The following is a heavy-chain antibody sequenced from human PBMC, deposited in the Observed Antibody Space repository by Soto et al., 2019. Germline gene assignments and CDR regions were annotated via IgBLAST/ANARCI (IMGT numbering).Heavy chain of an antibody. CDR2: IWYDGSNK. V-gene: IGHV3-33*01. CDR3: ARAGSGWYSDFDY. Sequence: GGSLRLSCAASGFTFSSYGMHWVRQAPGKGLEWVAVIWYDGSNKYYADSVKGRFTISRDNSKNTLYLQMNSLRAEDTAVYYCARAGSGWYSDFDYWGQGTLVTVSS. J-gene: IGHJ4*02. CDR1: GFTFSSYG. D-gene: IGHD6-19*01.